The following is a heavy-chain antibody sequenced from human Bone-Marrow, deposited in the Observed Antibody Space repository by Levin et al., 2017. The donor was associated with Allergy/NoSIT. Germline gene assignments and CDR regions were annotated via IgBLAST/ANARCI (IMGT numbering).Heavy chain of an antibody. D-gene: IGHD3-3*01. V-gene: IGHV2-70*01. CDR1: GFSLSTPGMC. Sequence: VSGPTLVKPTQTLTLTCTFSGFSLSTPGMCVNWIRPPPGKALEWLAVIHWDDDKFYKTSLRTRLTISKDSSKNQVVLTMTDLDPLDTATYYCSRRDLEATGDPFDIWGQGTLVTVSS. CDR2: IHWDDDK. J-gene: IGHJ3*02. CDR3: SRRDLEATGDPFDI.